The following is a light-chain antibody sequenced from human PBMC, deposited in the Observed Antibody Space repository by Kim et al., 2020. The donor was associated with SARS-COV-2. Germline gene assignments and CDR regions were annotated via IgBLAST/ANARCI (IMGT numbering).Light chain of an antibody. CDR2: WAS. Sequence: DIVMTQSPDSLAVSLGERATINCKSSQSVLYSSKNKNYLAWYQQKPGQPPKLLIYWASTRESGVPDRFSGSGSGTDFILTISSLQAEDVAVYYCQQYYRTPRTFGQGTKVDIK. J-gene: IGKJ1*01. V-gene: IGKV4-1*01. CDR3: QQYYRTPRT. CDR1: QSVLYSSKNKNY.